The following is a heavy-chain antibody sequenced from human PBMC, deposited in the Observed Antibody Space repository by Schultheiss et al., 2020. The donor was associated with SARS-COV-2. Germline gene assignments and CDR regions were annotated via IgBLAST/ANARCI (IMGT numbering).Heavy chain of an antibody. V-gene: IGHV4-34*01. CDR2: IYYSGST. CDR1: GGSFSGYY. D-gene: IGHD3-10*01. J-gene: IGHJ4*02. CDR3: ARGRDLLWFGELSYYFDY. Sequence: SETLSLTCAVYGGSFSGYYWSWIRQPPGKGLEWIGSIYYSGSTYYNPSLKSRVTISVDTSKNQFSLKLSSVTAADTAVYYCARGRDLLWFGELSYYFDYWGQGTLVTVSS.